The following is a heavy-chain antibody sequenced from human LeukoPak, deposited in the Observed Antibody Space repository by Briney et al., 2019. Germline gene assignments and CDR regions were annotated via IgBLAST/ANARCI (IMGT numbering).Heavy chain of an antibody. D-gene: IGHD4-11*01. CDR1: GYTLTELS. CDR3: ARGLHPLTVTTVYCYYYYGMDV. Sequence: ASVKVSCKVSGYTLTELSMHWVRQAPGKGLEWMGGFDPEDGETIYAQKFQGRVTMTRNTSISTAYMELSSLRSEDTAVYYCARGLHPLTVTTVYCYYYYGMDVWGQGTTVTVSS. CDR2: FDPEDGET. V-gene: IGHV1-24*01. J-gene: IGHJ6*02.